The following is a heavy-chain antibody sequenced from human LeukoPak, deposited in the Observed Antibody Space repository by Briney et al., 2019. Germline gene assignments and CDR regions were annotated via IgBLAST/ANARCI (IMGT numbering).Heavy chain of an antibody. CDR1: GYTFTSYG. CDR3: ARDLAVAGTSYFDY. CDR2: ISAYNGNT. Sequence: ASVKVSCKASGYTFTSYGISWVRQAPGQGLEWMGWISAYNGNTNYAQKFQGRVTMTRDTSISTAYMELSRLRSDDTAVYYCARDLAVAGTSYFDYWGQGTLVTVSS. V-gene: IGHV1-18*01. D-gene: IGHD6-19*01. J-gene: IGHJ4*02.